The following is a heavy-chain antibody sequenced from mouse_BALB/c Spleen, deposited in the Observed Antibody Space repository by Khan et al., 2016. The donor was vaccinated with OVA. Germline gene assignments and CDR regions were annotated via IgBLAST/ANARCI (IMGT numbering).Heavy chain of an antibody. CDR3: ARGGRFAY. CDR2: ISTYYGVA. V-gene: IGHV1S137*01. Sequence: QVQLKEPGAELVRPGVSVKISRKVSGYTFTDYAMHWVKQSHAMSLEWFGVISTYYGVADYNQKFKVKATMTVDNSSRTAYMELATLTSEDSAIFYCARGGRFAYWGEGTLVTVSS. CDR1: GYTFTDYA. D-gene: IGHD3-3*01. J-gene: IGHJ3*01.